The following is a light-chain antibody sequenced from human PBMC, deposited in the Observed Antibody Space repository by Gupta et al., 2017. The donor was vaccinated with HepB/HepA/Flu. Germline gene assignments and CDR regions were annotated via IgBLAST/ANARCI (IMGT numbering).Light chain of an antibody. CDR1: NSDVGGHNH. J-gene: IGLJ2*01. Sequence: QSALTHPPPASGPPGQSVPIPCTGTNSDVGGHNHVSWYQQPPGTAPNLMIFEVSQRPSGVPDRFSGSKSGNTASLTVSWLQADDEANYYCSSYAGSNNVVFGGGTKLTVL. CDR2: EVS. CDR3: SSYAGSNNVV. V-gene: IGLV2-8*01.